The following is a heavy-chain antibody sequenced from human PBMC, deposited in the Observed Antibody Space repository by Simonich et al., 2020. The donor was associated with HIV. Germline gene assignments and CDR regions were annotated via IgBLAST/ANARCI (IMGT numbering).Heavy chain of an antibody. J-gene: IGHJ4*02. D-gene: IGHD1-26*01. Sequence: SGAEVKKPGASVKVSCKASGYTFTSYHINWVRQATGQGLEWMGWMNPNSGSTGFAQKFQGRVTITRDTSASTAYMELSSLRSEDTAVYYCARNGPPYLDSGGATKAFDFWGQGTLVTVSS. CDR3: ARNGPPYLDSGGATKAFDF. CDR2: MNPNSGST. V-gene: IGHV1-8*03. CDR1: GYTFTSYH.